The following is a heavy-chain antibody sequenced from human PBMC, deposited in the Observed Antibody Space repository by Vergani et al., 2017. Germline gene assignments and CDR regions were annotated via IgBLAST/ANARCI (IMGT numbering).Heavy chain of an antibody. CDR3: ASGTYYYDSSGYYYYYYGMDV. Sequence: QVQLQESGPRLVRPSQTLSLTCTVSGGSINTGAYYWSWIRQSPGKGLEWIGSIYYSGSTYYNPSLKSRVTISVDTSKNQFSLKLSSVTAADTAVYYCASGTYYYDSSGYYYYYYGMDVWGQGTTVTVSS. J-gene: IGHJ6*02. CDR1: GGSINTGAYY. CDR2: IYYSGST. D-gene: IGHD3-22*01. V-gene: IGHV4-30-2*03.